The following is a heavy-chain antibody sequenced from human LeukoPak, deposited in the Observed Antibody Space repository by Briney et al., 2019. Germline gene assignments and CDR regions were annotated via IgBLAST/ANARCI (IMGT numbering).Heavy chain of an antibody. V-gene: IGHV4-31*03. CDR3: ARTYGDYGGWFDP. D-gene: IGHD4-17*01. CDR2: IYYSGST. Sequence: LSLTCTVSGGSISSGGYYWSWIRQHPGKGLEGIGYIYYSGSTYYSPSLKSRVTISVDTSKNQFSLKLSSVTAADTAVYYCARTYGDYGGWFDPWGQGTLVTVSS. CDR1: GGSISSGGYY. J-gene: IGHJ5*02.